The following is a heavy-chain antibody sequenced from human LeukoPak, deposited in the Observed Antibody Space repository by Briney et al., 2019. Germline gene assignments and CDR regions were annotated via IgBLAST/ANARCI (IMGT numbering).Heavy chain of an antibody. CDR1: GYTFTGYY. V-gene: IGHV1-2*02. D-gene: IGHD4-23*01. CDR2: INPNSGGT. CDR3: ARRPQGDYGGNHQGIWIY. J-gene: IGHJ4*02. Sequence: ASVKVSCKASGYTFTGYYMHWVRQAPGQGLEWMGWINPNSGGTNYAQKFQGRVTMTRDTSISTAYMELSRLRSDDTAVYYCARRPQGDYGGNHQGIWIYWGQGTLVTVSS.